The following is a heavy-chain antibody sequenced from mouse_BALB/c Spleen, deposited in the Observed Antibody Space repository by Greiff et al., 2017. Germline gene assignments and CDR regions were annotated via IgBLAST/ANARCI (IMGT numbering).Heavy chain of an antibody. J-gene: IGHJ4*01. CDR3: ARSGYGNSYAMDC. Sequence: QVTLKESGPGILQPSQTLSLTCSFSGFSLSTSGMGVSWIRQPSGKGLEWLAHIYWDDDKRYNPSLKSRLTISKDTSRNQVFLKITSVDTADTATYYCARSGYGNSYAMDCWGQGTSVTVSS. D-gene: IGHD2-1*01. V-gene: IGHV8-12*01. CDR1: GFSLSTSGMG. CDR2: IYWDDDK.